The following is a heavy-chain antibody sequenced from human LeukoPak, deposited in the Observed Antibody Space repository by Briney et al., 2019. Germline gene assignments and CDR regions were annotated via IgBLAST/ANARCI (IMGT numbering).Heavy chain of an antibody. CDR1: GFTVSSNY. CDR2: IYSGGST. Sequence: PGGSLRLSCAASGFTVSSNYMSWVRQAPGGGLEWGSVIYSGGSTKYADSVKRRLAISRDNYKNTMYLQMNSLRAEDTAVYYCARISSGWYGEHFDYWGQGTLVTVSS. D-gene: IGHD6-19*01. V-gene: IGHV3-53*01. CDR3: ARISSGWYGEHFDY. J-gene: IGHJ4*02.